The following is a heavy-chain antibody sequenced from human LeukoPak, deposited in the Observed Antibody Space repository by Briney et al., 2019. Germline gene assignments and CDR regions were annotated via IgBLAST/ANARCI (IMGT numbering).Heavy chain of an antibody. CDR3: AKEAIIASAFDI. CDR1: GFTFDDYA. D-gene: IGHD6-13*01. Sequence: PGGFLRLSCAASGFTFDDYAMHWVRQAPGKGLEWVSGINGNSGSIGYADSVRGRFTISRDNAKNSLYLQMNSVRAEDMALYYCAKEAIIASAFDIWGQGTMVTVSS. CDR2: INGNSGSI. J-gene: IGHJ3*02. V-gene: IGHV3-9*03.